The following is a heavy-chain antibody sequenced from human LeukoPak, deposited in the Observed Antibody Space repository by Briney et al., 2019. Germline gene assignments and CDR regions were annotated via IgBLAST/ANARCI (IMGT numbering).Heavy chain of an antibody. D-gene: IGHD2-15*01. CDR1: GGSISSSSYY. V-gene: IGHV4-39*01. CDR3: ASSNTVVVVVATQFDY. CDR2: IYYTGST. Sequence: PSEALSLTCTVSGGSISSSSYYWGWIRQPPGKGLEWIGSIYYTGSTYYNPSLKSRVTISVDTSKKQFSLKLSSVTAADTAVYYCASSNTVVVVVATQFDYWGQGTLVTVSS. J-gene: IGHJ4*02.